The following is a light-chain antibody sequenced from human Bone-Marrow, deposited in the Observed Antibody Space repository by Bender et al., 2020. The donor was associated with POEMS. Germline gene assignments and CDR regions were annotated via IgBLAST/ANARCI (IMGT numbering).Light chain of an antibody. V-gene: IGLV1-40*01. CDR1: SSNIGAGFD. CDR3: CSFAGSYTVV. Sequence: TQPPSVSGAPGQRVTISCTGRSSNIGAGFDVHWYQHLPGAAPKLLIYDNTKRPSGVSDRFSGSKSGNTASLTISGLQAEDEADYICCSFAGSYTVVFGGGTKLTVL. CDR2: DNT. J-gene: IGLJ2*01.